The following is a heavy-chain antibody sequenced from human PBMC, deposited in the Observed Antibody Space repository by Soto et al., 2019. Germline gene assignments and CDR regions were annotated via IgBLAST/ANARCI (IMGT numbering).Heavy chain of an antibody. D-gene: IGHD6-13*01. J-gene: IGHJ4*02. CDR3: ARFEIAAAAEGFDY. Sequence: SVKVSCKASGGTFSSYAISWVRQAPGQGLEWIGGIIPIFGTVNYAQKFQGRVTITADESTSTAYMELSSLRSEDTAVYYCARFEIAAAAEGFDYGGQGTLVTVSS. V-gene: IGHV1-69*13. CDR1: GGTFSSYA. CDR2: IIPIFGTV.